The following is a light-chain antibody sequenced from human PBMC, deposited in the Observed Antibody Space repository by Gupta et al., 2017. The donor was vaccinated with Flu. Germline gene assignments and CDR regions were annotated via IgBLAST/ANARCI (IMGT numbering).Light chain of an antibody. J-gene: IGKJ1*01. CDR3: QQTDSTPWT. Sequence: DIQMTQSPSSLSASVGDRVTITCRASQYISTYLNWYQQKPGKAPKLLIYAASSLRSGGPSRFSGSGSGTSFTLTISRRQPEDFASYYCQQTDSTPWTFGQGTKVEIK. CDR2: AAS. V-gene: IGKV1-39*01. CDR1: QYISTY.